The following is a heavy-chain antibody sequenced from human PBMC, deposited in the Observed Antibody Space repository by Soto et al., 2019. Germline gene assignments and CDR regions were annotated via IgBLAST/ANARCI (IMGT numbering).Heavy chain of an antibody. D-gene: IGHD3-10*01. CDR2: ISYDGSNK. V-gene: IGHV3-30*18. J-gene: IGHJ4*02. Sequence: QVQLVESGGGVVQPGRSLRLSCAASGFTFSSYGMHWVRQAPGKGLEWVAVISYDGSNKYYADSVKGRFTISRDNSKNPLYLQMNSLIAEDTAVYYCAKGVVRGALDYWGQGNLVTVSS. CDR1: GFTFSSYG. CDR3: AKGVVRGALDY.